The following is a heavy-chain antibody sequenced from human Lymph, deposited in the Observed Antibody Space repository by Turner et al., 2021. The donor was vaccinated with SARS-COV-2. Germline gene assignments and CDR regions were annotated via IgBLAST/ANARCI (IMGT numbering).Heavy chain of an antibody. D-gene: IGHD3-22*01. CDR3: ARGKHDYYDSSGYYYEWFDP. J-gene: IGHJ5*02. CDR1: GYTFTRYE. V-gene: IGHV1-8*01. CDR2: MNPNSCNT. Sequence: QVQLVQSGAEVKKPGASVKVSCKASGYTFTRYENKWVRQATGQGLEWMGWMNPNSCNTGYAQKFQGRVTMTRNTSISTAYMELSSLRSEDTAVYYCARGKHDYYDSSGYYYEWFDPWGQGTLVTVSS.